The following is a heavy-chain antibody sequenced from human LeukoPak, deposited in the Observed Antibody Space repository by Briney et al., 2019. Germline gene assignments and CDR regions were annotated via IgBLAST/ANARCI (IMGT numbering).Heavy chain of an antibody. D-gene: IGHD3-16*01. CDR1: GYSISNGYY. J-gene: IGHJ3*02. V-gene: IGHV4-38-2*01. CDR2: IYHSGGT. CDR3: ARGGGTIDGAFDI. Sequence: PSETLSLTCGVSGYSISNGYYWGWIRQPPGKGLEWIGIIYHSGGTYYNPSVESRVTMSIDTSKNQFSLKLSSVTAADTAVYYCARGGGTIDGAFDIWGQGTVVTVSP.